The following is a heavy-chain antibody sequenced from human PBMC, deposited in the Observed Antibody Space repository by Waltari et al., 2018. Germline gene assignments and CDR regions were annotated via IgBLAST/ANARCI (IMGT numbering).Heavy chain of an antibody. J-gene: IGHJ4*02. CDR1: GGPFSRSA. CDR2: IIPICSTA. CDR3: TRSHNIVAAAYFDY. V-gene: IGHV1-69*13. D-gene: IGHD5-12*01. Sequence: VKLVQSGAEVEKAGSTVEVPCKASGGPFSRSAIRWVRQAPGQGLEWMVGIIPICSTANDAQEYQRIVTITAYASTSTAYMVLSSLTAEDTAVYYCTRSHNIVAAAYFDYWGQGTLVTVSS.